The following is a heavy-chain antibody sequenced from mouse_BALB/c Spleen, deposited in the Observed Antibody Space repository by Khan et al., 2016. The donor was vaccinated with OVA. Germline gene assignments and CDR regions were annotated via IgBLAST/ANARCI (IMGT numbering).Heavy chain of an antibody. V-gene: IGHV1-54*01. Sequence: QVQLKESGAELVRPGTSVKVSCKASGYAFTNYLIEWIKQRPGQGLEWIGVINPGSGGSNYNEKFKGKAKLTADKSSSTAYMQLSSLTSDDSAVYFCAREWGKCSFDYWGQGTTLTVAS. D-gene: IGHD1-3*01. CDR3: AREWGKCSFDY. CDR1: GYAFTNYL. CDR2: INPGSGGS. J-gene: IGHJ2*01.